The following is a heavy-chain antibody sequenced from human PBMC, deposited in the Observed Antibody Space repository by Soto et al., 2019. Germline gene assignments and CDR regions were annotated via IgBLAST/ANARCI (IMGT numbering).Heavy chain of an antibody. CDR3: AHRKTGRNSWYYDFWSGYSFDY. J-gene: IGHJ4*02. V-gene: IGHV2-5*01. CDR2: IYWNDDK. Sequence: SGPTLVNPTQTLTLTCTFSGFSLSTSGVGVGWIRQPPGKALEWLALIYWNDDKRYSPSLKSRLTITKDTSKNQVVLTMTNMDPVDTATYYCAHRKTGRNSWYYDFWSGYSFDYWGQGTLVTVSS. CDR1: GFSLSTSGVG. D-gene: IGHD3-3*01.